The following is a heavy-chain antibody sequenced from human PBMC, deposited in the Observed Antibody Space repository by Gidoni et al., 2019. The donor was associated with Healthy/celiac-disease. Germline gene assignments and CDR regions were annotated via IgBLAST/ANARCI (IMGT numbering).Heavy chain of an antibody. Sequence: QVQLQESGPGLVKPSETLSLTCTVSGSSVSSGSYYCSWIRQPPGKGLEWIGYIYYSGSTNYNPSLKSRVTVSVDTSKTQFSLKLSSVTAADTAVYYCARGGGYYDGFDIWGQGTMVTVSS. V-gene: IGHV4-61*01. D-gene: IGHD3-22*01. CDR3: ARGGGYYDGFDI. CDR2: IYYSGST. J-gene: IGHJ3*02. CDR1: GSSVSSGSYY.